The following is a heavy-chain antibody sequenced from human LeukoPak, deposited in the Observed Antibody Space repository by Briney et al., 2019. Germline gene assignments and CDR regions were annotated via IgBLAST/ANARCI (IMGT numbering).Heavy chain of an antibody. CDR2: INPNTGGT. CDR1: GYTFTAYY. D-gene: IGHD7-27*01. CDR3: ARDHNPDNWGSLGG. V-gene: IGHV1-2*02. J-gene: IGHJ1*01. Sequence: ASVQVSCKASGYTFTAYYIHWVRQPPGQGLEWMGWINPNTGGTNYAQKFQGRVTITRHTSINTAYPDLSRLTSDDTALYYCARDHNPDNWGSLGGWGQGTLLTVPS.